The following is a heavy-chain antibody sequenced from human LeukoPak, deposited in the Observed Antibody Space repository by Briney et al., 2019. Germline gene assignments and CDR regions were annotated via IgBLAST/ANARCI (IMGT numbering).Heavy chain of an antibody. CDR3: EAPDY. CDR1: GFTFSSYA. V-gene: IGHV3-48*01. J-gene: IGHJ4*02. Sequence: PGGSLRLSCAASGFTFSSYAMHWVRQAPGKGLEWVSYISSSSGTIYYADSVKGRFTISRDNAKNSLYLQMNSLRAEDTAVYYCEAPDYWGQGTLVTVSS. CDR2: ISSSSGTI.